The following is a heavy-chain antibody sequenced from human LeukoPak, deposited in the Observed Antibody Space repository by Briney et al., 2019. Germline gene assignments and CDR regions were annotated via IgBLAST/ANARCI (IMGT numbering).Heavy chain of an antibody. D-gene: IGHD6-13*01. V-gene: IGHV3-73*01. J-gene: IGHJ4*02. CDR2: IRSKANSYAT. CDR1: GFTFSGSA. CDR3: KGIAAANDY. Sequence: GGSLRLSCAASGFTFSGSAMHWVRQASGKGLEWVGRIRSKANSYATAYAASVKGRFTISRDDSKNTAYLQMNSLKTEDTAVYYCKGIAAANDYWGQETLVTVSS.